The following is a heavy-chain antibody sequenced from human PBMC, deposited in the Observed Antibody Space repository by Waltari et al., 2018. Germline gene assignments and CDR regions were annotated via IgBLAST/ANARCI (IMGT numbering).Heavy chain of an antibody. J-gene: IGHJ4*02. CDR1: EGSFSAFF. CDR3: VRSHCIGDSCFRYFDS. D-gene: IGHD2-15*01. Sequence: VRLAQWGTELVEPWETLSLPCTVYEGSFSAFFWSWVRQAPGKGLELIGEINHGVKTDYNPSLKSRLFMSVDPSKNQFSLMLSSVTAADTAVYYCVRSHCIGDSCFRYFDSWGQGTLVTVSS. CDR2: INHGVKT. V-gene: IGHV4-34*01.